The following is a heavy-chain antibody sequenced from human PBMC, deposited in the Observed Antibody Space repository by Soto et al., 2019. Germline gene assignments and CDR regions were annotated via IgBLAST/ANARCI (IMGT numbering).Heavy chain of an antibody. CDR2: ISYDGSNK. D-gene: IGHD5-18*01. V-gene: IGHV3-30*18. Sequence: QVQLVESGGGVVQPGRSLRLSCAASGFTFSSYGMHWVRQAPGKGLEWVAVISYDGSNKYYADSVEGRFTISRDNSKNTLYLQMNSLRAEDTAVYYCAKEFDTAMVYFDYWGQGTLVTVSS. J-gene: IGHJ4*02. CDR3: AKEFDTAMVYFDY. CDR1: GFTFSSYG.